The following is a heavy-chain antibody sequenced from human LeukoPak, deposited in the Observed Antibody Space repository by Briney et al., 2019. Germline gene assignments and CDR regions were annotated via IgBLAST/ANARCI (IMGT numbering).Heavy chain of an antibody. V-gene: IGHV3-23*01. J-gene: IGHJ4*02. D-gene: IGHD5-18*01. CDR1: GFTFSSSA. CDR2: IPGNTATT. CDR3: AKERRRVDTAMVRSYYFDY. Sequence: GGSLRLSCAASGFTFSSSAMSWVRQTPGKGLEWVSSIPGNTATTYYADSVKGRFTISRDNSKNTLFLQMNSLRAEDTAIYFCAKERRRVDTAMVRSYYFDYWGQGTLVTVSS.